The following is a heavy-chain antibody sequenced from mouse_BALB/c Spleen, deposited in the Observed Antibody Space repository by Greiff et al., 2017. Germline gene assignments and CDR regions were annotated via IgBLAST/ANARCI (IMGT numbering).Heavy chain of an antibody. V-gene: IGHV1-54*01. Sequence: VQLQQSGAELVRPGTSVKVSCKASGYAFTNYLIEWVKQRPGQGLEWIGVINPGSGGTNYNEKFKGKATLTADKSSSTAYMQLSSLTSDDSAVYFCARAPGGVHYAMDYWGQGTSVTVSS. J-gene: IGHJ4*01. CDR1: GYAFTNYL. CDR2: INPGSGGT. D-gene: IGHD2-14*01. CDR3: ARAPGGVHYAMDY.